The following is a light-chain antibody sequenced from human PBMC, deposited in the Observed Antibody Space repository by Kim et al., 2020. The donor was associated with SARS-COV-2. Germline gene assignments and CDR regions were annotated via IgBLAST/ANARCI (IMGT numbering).Light chain of an antibody. Sequence: EIELTQSPDTLSLSPGERATLSCRASQSVNRDFLAWYQQKPGQAPRLLVHSASTRATGIADRFSGSGSGTDFSLTISRLEPEDFAVYYCHQYGSPPRSFGQGTKVDIK. CDR2: SAS. J-gene: IGKJ2*03. V-gene: IGKV3-20*01. CDR3: HQYGSPPRS. CDR1: QSVNRDF.